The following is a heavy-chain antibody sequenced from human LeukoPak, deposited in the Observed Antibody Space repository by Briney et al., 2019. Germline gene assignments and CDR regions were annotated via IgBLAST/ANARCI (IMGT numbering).Heavy chain of an antibody. J-gene: IGHJ5*02. Sequence: ASVKVSCKASGYTFTSYDINWVRQATGQGLEWMGWMNPNSGNAGYAQKFQGRVTMTRNTSISTAYMELSSLRSEDTAVYYCARVGGYYYGSGSYYWFDPWGQGTLVTVSS. D-gene: IGHD3-10*01. CDR2: MNPNSGNA. V-gene: IGHV1-8*01. CDR1: GYTFTSYD. CDR3: ARVGGYYYGSGSYYWFDP.